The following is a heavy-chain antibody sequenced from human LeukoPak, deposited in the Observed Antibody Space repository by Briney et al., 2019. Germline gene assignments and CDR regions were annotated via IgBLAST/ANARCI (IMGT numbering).Heavy chain of an antibody. CDR1: GFTFSSYG. CDR3: AKDPDYYDSSGSGD. D-gene: IGHD3-22*01. V-gene: IGHV3-30*18. J-gene: IGHJ4*02. CDR2: ISYDGSNK. Sequence: GGTLRLSCTASGFTFSSYGMHWVRQAPGKGQEWVAVISYDGSNKYYADSVKGRFTVSRDNSKNTLYLQMNSLRAEDTAVYYCAKDPDYYDSSGSGDWGQGTLVTVSS.